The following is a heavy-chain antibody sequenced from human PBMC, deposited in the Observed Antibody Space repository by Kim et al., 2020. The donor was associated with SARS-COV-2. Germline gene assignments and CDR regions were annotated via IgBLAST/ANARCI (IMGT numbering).Heavy chain of an antibody. J-gene: IGHJ4*02. CDR3: AKGRGSGRYHFDY. CDR1: GFTFNTYD. CDR2: ISASGDRI. D-gene: IGHD6-19*01. V-gene: IGHV3-23*01. Sequence: GVSLRLSCAASGFTFNTYDMSWVRQAPGKGLEWVSAISASGDRIFYLDSVRGRFTISRDNSRSTVYLQTNGLRAEDAAVYYCAKGRGSGRYHFDYWGQGTLVTVSS.